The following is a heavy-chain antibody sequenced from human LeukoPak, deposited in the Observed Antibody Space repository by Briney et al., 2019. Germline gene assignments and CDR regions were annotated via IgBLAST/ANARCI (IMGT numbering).Heavy chain of an antibody. J-gene: IGHJ4*02. V-gene: IGHV4-59*08. CDR2: IYYSGST. CDR3: ARLLDYYDSSGYYYFDY. Sequence: PSETLSLTCTVAGGSISSYYWSWIRQPPGKGLEWIGYIYYSGSTNYNPSLKSRVTISVDTSKNQFSLKLSFLTAADTAVYYCARLLDYYDSSGYYYFDYWGQGTLVTVSS. D-gene: IGHD3-22*01. CDR1: GGSISSYY.